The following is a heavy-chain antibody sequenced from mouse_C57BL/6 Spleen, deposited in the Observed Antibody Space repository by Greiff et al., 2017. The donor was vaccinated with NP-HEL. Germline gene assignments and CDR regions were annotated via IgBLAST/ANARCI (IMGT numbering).Heavy chain of an antibody. CDR2: IDPNSGGT. CDR3: ARNVFITTVAPYYFDY. J-gene: IGHJ2*01. D-gene: IGHD1-1*01. CDR1: GYTFTSYR. Sequence: QVQLQQPGAELVKPGASVKLSCKASGYTFTSYRMHWVKQRPGRGLEWIGRIDPNSGGTKYNEKFKSKATLTVDKPSSTAYMQLSSLTSEDSAVYYCARNVFITTVAPYYFDYWGQGTTLTVSS. V-gene: IGHV1-72*01.